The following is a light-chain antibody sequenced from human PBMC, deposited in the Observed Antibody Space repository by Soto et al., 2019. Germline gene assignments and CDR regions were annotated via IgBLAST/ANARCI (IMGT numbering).Light chain of an antibody. V-gene: IGKV3-20*01. CDR3: QQYGSSPLT. Sequence: EIVLTQSPGTLSSPPGERATLSCRTSQSVSSSYQAWDQRKPGQAPRLLIYGASSRATGIPDRFSGSGSGTVFTLTISRLEPDDFAVYCGQQYGSSPLTFGGGTKVEIK. J-gene: IGKJ4*01. CDR1: QSVSSSY. CDR2: GAS.